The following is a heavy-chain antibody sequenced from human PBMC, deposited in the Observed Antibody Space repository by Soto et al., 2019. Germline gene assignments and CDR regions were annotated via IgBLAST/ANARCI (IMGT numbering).Heavy chain of an antibody. CDR3: ARDSNEERWLQPFDY. D-gene: IGHD5-12*01. V-gene: IGHV3-74*01. CDR2: INSDGSST. Sequence: EVQLVESGGGLVQPGGSLRLSCAASGFTFSRYWMHWVRQAPGKGLVWVSRINSDGSSTSYADSVKGRFTISRDNAKNTLYLQMNSLRAEDTAVYYCARDSNEERWLQPFDYWGQGTLVTVSS. J-gene: IGHJ4*02. CDR1: GFTFSRYW.